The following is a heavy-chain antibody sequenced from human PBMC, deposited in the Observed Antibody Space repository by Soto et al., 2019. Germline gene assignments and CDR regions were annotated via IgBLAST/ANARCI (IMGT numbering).Heavy chain of an antibody. CDR3: ARVTVKEMAYYFDY. D-gene: IGHD4-4*01. CDR1: GYTLTELS. V-gene: IGHV1-24*01. Sequence: ASVKVSCKVSGYTLTELSMHWVRQAPGQGLEWMGGFDPDDGKAIYAQKFQGRVTITADESTSTAYMELSSLRSEDTAVYYCARVTVKEMAYYFDYWGQGTLVTVSS. CDR2: FDPDDGKA. J-gene: IGHJ4*02.